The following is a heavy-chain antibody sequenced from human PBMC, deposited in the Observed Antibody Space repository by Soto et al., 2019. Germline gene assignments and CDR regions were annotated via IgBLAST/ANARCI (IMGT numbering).Heavy chain of an antibody. Sequence: SGPTLVNPTQTLTLTCTFSGFSLTTVGMSVSWIRQPPGKALEWLARIDWDDDKYYSTPLETRLTISKDTSKNQVVLTMTNMDPVDTATYYCARVRSWSSPDNGFDPWGQGTPVTVSS. CDR1: GFSLTTVGMS. D-gene: IGHD1-26*01. V-gene: IGHV2-70*11. CDR3: ARVRSWSSPDNGFDP. CDR2: IDWDDDK. J-gene: IGHJ5*02.